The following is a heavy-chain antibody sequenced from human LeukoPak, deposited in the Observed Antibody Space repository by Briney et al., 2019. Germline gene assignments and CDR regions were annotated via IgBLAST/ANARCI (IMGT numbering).Heavy chain of an antibody. D-gene: IGHD2-2*01. CDR3: AKPLNPHVVVPFSAFDI. CDR1: GFTFSSYW. CDR2: IKQDGSEK. J-gene: IGHJ3*02. Sequence: GGSLRLSCAASGFTFSSYWMSWVRQAPGKGLEWVANIKQDGSEKYYVDSVKGRFTISRDNSKNTLYLQMNSLRAEDTAVYYCAKPLNPHVVVPFSAFDIWGQGTMVTVSS. V-gene: IGHV3-7*01.